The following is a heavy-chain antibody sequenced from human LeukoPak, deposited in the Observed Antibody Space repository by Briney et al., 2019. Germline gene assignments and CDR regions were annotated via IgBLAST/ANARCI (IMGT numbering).Heavy chain of an antibody. D-gene: IGHD3-16*01. J-gene: IGHJ3*02. V-gene: IGHV3-21*01. Sequence: GGSLRLSCAASGFTFSSYSMNWVRQAPGKGLEWVSSISSSSSYIYYADSVKGRFTISRDNAKNSLYLQMNSLRAEDTAVYYCASDFYLGGSRAAAGRAFDIWGQGTMVTVSS. CDR2: ISSSSSYI. CDR3: ASDFYLGGSRAAAGRAFDI. CDR1: GFTFSSYS.